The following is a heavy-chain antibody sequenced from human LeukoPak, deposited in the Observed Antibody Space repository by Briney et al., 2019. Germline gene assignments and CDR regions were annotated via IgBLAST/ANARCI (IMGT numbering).Heavy chain of an antibody. CDR2: ISTSSSYI. V-gene: IGHV3-21*01. J-gene: IGHJ3*02. CDR1: GFTLSNYS. Sequence: PGGSLRLSCAASGFTLSNYSMNWVRQAPGKGLEWVSSISTSSSYIFYADSVKGRFTISRDNFKNSLYLQMNSPIAEDTAAYYCARGSSSGLGDFDIWGQGKMVTVSS. D-gene: IGHD6-19*01. CDR3: ARGSSSGLGDFDI.